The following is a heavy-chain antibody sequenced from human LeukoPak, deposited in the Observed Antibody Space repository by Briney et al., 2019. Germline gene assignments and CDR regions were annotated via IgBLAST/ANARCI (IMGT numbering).Heavy chain of an antibody. CDR3: ARWSAAGHYFDY. Sequence: SETLSLNCAVYGGSFRAFYWTWIRQPPGKGLEWVGEINHGGSTNYNPSLKSRVTMSIYTSKSQFSLNLNSVTAADTAVYYCARWSAAGHYFDYWGQGTLVTVSS. CDR2: INHGGST. D-gene: IGHD2-2*01. CDR1: GGSFRAFY. J-gene: IGHJ4*02. V-gene: IGHV4-34*01.